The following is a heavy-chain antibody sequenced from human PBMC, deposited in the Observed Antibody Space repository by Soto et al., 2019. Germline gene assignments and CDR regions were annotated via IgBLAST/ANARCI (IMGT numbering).Heavy chain of an antibody. Sequence: AGGSLRLSCAASGFTFSSYAMSWVRQAPGKGLEWVSAISGSGGTTYYADSVKGRFTISRDNSKNTLYLQMNSLRAEDTAVYYCAKPQVTGRNAFDIWGQGTMVTVSS. V-gene: IGHV3-23*01. CDR3: AKPQVTGRNAFDI. D-gene: IGHD1-20*01. CDR1: GFTFSSYA. CDR2: ISGSGGTT. J-gene: IGHJ3*02.